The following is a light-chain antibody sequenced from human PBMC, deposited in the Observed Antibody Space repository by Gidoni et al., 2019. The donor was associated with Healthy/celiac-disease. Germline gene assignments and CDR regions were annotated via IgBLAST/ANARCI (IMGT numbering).Light chain of an antibody. CDR3: SSYTSSSTLYV. CDR1: SRYVGGYNS. V-gene: IGLV2-14*03. Sequence: QSALTQPASGSGSPGQSLTISCTGTSRYVGGYNSVSWYQQHPGKAPNLMIYDGSNRPSGVSNRFSGSKSGNTASLTISGLQAEDEADYYCSSYTSSSTLYVFGTGTKVTVL. CDR2: DGS. J-gene: IGLJ1*01.